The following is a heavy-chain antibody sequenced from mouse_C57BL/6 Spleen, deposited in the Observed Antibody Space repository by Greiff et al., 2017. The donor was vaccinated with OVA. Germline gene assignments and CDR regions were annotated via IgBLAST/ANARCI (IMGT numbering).Heavy chain of an antibody. J-gene: IGHJ3*01. CDR1: GFTFSSYG. V-gene: IGHV5-6*01. D-gene: IGHD1-1*01. Sequence: EVQGVESGGDLVKPGGSLKLSCAASGFTFSSYGMSWVRQTPDKRLEWVATISSGGSYTYYPDSVKGRFTISRDNAKNTLYLQMSSLKSEDTAMYYCARHPYAVVATDWFAYWGQGTLVTVSA. CDR2: ISSGGSYT. CDR3: ARHPYAVVATDWFAY.